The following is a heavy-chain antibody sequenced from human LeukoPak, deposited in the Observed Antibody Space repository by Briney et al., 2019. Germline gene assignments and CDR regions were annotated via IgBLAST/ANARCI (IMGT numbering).Heavy chain of an antibody. CDR3: ARCPRSSLYYYYYMDV. J-gene: IGHJ6*03. Sequence: GGSLRLSCAASGFTFSSYSMNWVRQAPGKGLEWVSYISSSSSTIYYADSVKGRFTISRDNAKNSLYLQMNSLRAEDTAAYYCARCPRSSLYYYYYMDVWGKGTTVTVSS. CDR2: ISSSSSTI. D-gene: IGHD6-13*01. CDR1: GFTFSSYS. V-gene: IGHV3-48*01.